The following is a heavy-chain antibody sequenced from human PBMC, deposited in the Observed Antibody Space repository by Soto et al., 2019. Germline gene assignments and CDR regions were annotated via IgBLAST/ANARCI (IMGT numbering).Heavy chain of an antibody. D-gene: IGHD3-16*02. V-gene: IGHV3-23*01. Sequence: PGGSLSLSCAASGFTFSTYVISCFRQAPGKGLEWVSGISGTGVSTYYADSVKGRFTISRDNSKNTLYLQMNSLRAEDTAVYYCAKGYRSFDYWGQGTLVTVSS. J-gene: IGHJ4*02. CDR1: GFTFSTYV. CDR2: ISGTGVST. CDR3: AKGYRSFDY.